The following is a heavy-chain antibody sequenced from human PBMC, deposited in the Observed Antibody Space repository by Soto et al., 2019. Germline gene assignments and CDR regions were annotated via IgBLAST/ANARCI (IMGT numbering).Heavy chain of an antibody. J-gene: IGHJ5*02. Sequence: ASVKVSCKASGYTFTRYTMNWVRQAPGQRLEWMGWISAYNGNTNYAQKLQGRVTMTTDTSTSTAYMELRSLRSDDTAVYYCARDYCSGGSCYPNWFDPWGQGTLVTVSS. CDR2: ISAYNGNT. CDR1: GYTFTRYT. V-gene: IGHV1-18*01. D-gene: IGHD2-15*01. CDR3: ARDYCSGGSCYPNWFDP.